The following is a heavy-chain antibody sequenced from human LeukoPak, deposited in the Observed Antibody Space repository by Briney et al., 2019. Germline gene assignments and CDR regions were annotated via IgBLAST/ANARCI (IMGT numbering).Heavy chain of an antibody. J-gene: IGHJ4*02. CDR3: VRGGWFKWNVGIDS. CDR2: INGDGSDT. CDR1: GFKFKDSW. Sequence: GMSLRLSCAASGFKFKDSWMYWVRQVPGKGLEWVSHINGDGSDTDYVDSVKGRFTISRDNAKDTLYLQMNSLRVEDTAVYYCVRGGWFKWNVGIDSWGQGTLVSVSS. D-gene: IGHD1-1*01. V-gene: IGHV3-74*01.